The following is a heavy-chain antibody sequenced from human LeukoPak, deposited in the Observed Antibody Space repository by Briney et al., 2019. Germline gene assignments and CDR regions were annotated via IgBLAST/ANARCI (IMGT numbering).Heavy chain of an antibody. CDR2: MNSNGGTP. CDR1: GFTFGPYA. CDR3: VKGRGYYYYYGMDV. Sequence: PGGSLRLSCSASGFTFGPYAMNWVRQAPGKGLEYVSAMNSNGGTPYYADPVQGRFTISRDDSKNTLYLQMSSLKAEDTAVYYCVKGRGYYYYYGMDVWGRGTMVIVSS. V-gene: IGHV3-64D*06. J-gene: IGHJ6*04.